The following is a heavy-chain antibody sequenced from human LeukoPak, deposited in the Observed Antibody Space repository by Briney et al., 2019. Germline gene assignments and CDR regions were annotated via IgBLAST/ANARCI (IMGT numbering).Heavy chain of an antibody. J-gene: IGHJ4*02. V-gene: IGHV3-48*03. CDR2: ISSSGSTI. CDR3: ARGQAASFDY. D-gene: IGHD2-15*01. Sequence: GGSLRLSRAASGFTFSSYEMNWVRQAPGKGLEWVSYISSSGSTIYYADSVKGRFTISRDNAKNSLYLQMNSLRAEDTAVYYCARGQAASFDYWGQGTLVTSPQ. CDR1: GFTFSSYE.